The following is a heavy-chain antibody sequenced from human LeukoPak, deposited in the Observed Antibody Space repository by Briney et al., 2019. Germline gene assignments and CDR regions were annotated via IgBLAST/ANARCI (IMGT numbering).Heavy chain of an antibody. CDR2: ISGSGGST. CDR3: AKLRVLWFGELFGWFDP. V-gene: IGHV3-23*01. D-gene: IGHD3-10*01. CDR1: GFTFSSYG. Sequence: GGSLRLSCAASGFTFSSYGMHWVRQAPGKGLEWVSAISGSGGSTYYADSVKGRFTISRDNSKNTLYLQMNSLRAEDTAVYYCAKLRVLWFGELFGWFDPWGQGTLVTVSS. J-gene: IGHJ5*02.